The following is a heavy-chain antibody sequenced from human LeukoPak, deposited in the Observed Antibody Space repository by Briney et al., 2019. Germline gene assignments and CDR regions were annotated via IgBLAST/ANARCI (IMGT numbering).Heavy chain of an antibody. CDR2: IYYSGST. CDR3: ARVVATIAFDY. V-gene: IGHV4-59*01. J-gene: IGHJ4*02. D-gene: IGHD5-24*01. CDR1: GGPISSYY. Sequence: SETLSLTCTVSGGPISSYYWSWIRQPPGKGLEWIGYIYYSGSTNYNPSPKSRVTISVDTSKNQFSLKLSSVTAADTAVYYCARVVATIAFDYWGQGTLVTVSS.